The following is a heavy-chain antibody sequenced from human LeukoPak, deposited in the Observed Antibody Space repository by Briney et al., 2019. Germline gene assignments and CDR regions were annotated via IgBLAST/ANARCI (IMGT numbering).Heavy chain of an antibody. CDR3: ARGPPDIVVVPAAETDFDY. Sequence: ASVKVSCKASGYTFTGYYMHWVRQAPGQGLEWMGWINPNSGGTNYAQKFQGRVTMTRDTSISTAYMELSRLRSDDTAVYYCARGPPDIVVVPAAETDFDYWGQGTLVTVSS. CDR1: GYTFTGYY. D-gene: IGHD2-2*01. CDR2: INPNSGGT. V-gene: IGHV1-2*02. J-gene: IGHJ4*02.